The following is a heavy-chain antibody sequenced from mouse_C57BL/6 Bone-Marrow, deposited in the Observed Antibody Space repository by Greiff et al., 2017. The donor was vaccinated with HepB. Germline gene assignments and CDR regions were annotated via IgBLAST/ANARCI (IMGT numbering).Heavy chain of an antibody. CDR2: IYPGGGYT. CDR3: ARSEYYGSREGNYIDY. CDR1: GYTFTNYW. D-gene: IGHD1-1*01. J-gene: IGHJ2*01. Sequence: VQLQQSGAELVRPGTSVKMSCKASGYTFTNYWIGWAKQRPGHGLEWIGDIYPGGGYTNYNEKFKGKATLTADKSSSTAYMQFSSLTSEDSAIYYCARSEYYGSREGNYIDYWGQGTTLTVSS. V-gene: IGHV1-63*01.